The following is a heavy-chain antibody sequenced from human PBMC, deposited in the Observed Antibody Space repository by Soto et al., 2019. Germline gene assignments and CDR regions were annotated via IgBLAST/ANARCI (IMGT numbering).Heavy chain of an antibody. Sequence: QVQLVESGGGGVQPGRSLRLSCAASGFTFSSYAMHWVRQAPGKGLEWVAVISYDGSNKYYADSVKGRFTISRDNSKNTLYLQMNSLRAEDTAVYYCARDFVVGALDYWGQGTLVTVSS. J-gene: IGHJ4*02. CDR1: GFTFSSYA. CDR2: ISYDGSNK. CDR3: ARDFVVGALDY. V-gene: IGHV3-30-3*01. D-gene: IGHD1-26*01.